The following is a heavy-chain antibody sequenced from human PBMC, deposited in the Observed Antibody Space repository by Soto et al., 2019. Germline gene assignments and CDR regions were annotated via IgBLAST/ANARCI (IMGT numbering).Heavy chain of an antibody. D-gene: IGHD3-22*01. V-gene: IGHV4-61*03. Sequence: PSETLSLNCSVSVASIKGDSTSSYYGSWIRQPPGKGLEWIVYIYSSGSTNYNPSVKGRFTISVDTSKNHFSLRLSSATAADTAVYYCARGDFYDSGGYYRRTPFDHWGQGALVTVSS. CDR2: IYSSGST. CDR1: VASIKGDSTSSYY. J-gene: IGHJ4*02. CDR3: ARGDFYDSGGYYRRTPFDH.